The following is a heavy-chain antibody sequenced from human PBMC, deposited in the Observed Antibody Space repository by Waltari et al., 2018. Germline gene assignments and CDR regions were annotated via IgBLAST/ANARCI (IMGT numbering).Heavy chain of an antibody. CDR1: GGTFSSYT. Sequence: QVQLVQSGAEVKKPGSSVKVSCKASGGTFSSYTISWVRQAPGQGLEWMGRIIPIRGIANYAQKFQGRVTITADKSTSTAYMELSSLRSEDTAVYYCARVAAAGKKADTYYFDYWGQGTLVTVSS. CDR2: IIPIRGIA. D-gene: IGHD6-13*01. CDR3: ARVAAAGKKADTYYFDY. V-gene: IGHV1-69*02. J-gene: IGHJ4*02.